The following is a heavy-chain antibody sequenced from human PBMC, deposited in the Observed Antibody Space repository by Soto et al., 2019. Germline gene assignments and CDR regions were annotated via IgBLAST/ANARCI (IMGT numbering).Heavy chain of an antibody. D-gene: IGHD2-21*01. J-gene: IGHJ6*02. CDR1: GFSLSTTGVG. CDR2: IYWDDDK. V-gene: IGHV2-5*02. CDR3: VQSRCGGDCLQSYSSHSYYGLDV. Sequence: QITLKESGPTLVKPTQTLTLTCTFSGFSLSTTGVGVGWIRQPPGKALEWLALIYWDDDKRYNPSLKSRITITQDTSKNQVVLTITNLDPVDTATFYCVQSRCGGDCLQSYSSHSYYGLDVWGQGTTVTVSS.